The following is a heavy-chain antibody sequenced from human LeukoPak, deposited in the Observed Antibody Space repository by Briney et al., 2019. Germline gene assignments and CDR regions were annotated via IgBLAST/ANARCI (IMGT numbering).Heavy chain of an antibody. J-gene: IGHJ5*02. CDR2: IYHSGST. Sequence: SETLSLTCAVSGYSISSGYYWGWIRQPPGKGLEWIGSIYHSGSTYYNPSLKSRVTISVDTSKNQFSLKLSSVTAADTAVYYCARETIAVAGNWFDPWGQGALVTVSS. D-gene: IGHD6-19*01. V-gene: IGHV4-38-2*02. CDR3: ARETIAVAGNWFDP. CDR1: GYSISSGYY.